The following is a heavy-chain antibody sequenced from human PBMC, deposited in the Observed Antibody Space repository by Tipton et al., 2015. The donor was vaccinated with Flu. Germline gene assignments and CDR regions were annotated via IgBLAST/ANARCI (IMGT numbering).Heavy chain of an antibody. J-gene: IGHJ4*02. CDR2: IRYDEGRK. CDR3: AKADSSGWYCLDY. Sequence: QLVQSGGGVVQPGGSLGLSCAASGFTFSSYGMHWVRQAPGKGLEWVAFIRYDEGRKYYADSVKGRFTISRDNSKNTLYLQMNSLRAEDTAVYYCAKADSSGWYCLDYWGQGTLVTVSS. D-gene: IGHD3-22*01. V-gene: IGHV3-30*02. CDR1: GFTFSSYG.